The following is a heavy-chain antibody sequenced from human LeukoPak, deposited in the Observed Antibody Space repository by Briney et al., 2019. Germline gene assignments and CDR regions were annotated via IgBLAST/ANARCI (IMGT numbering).Heavy chain of an antibody. V-gene: IGHV6-1*01. D-gene: IGHD5-18*01. CDR3: AGEGLDPWDVTSGYSYVSS. CDR1: GDSVSSNSAA. Sequence: SQTLSLTCAISGDSVSSNSAAWNWIRQSPSRGLEWLGRTYYRSKWYNDYVVSVKSRITINPDTSKNQFSLQLNSVTPEDTAVYYCAGEGLDPWDVTSGYSYVSSWGQGTLVTVSS. J-gene: IGHJ5*02. CDR2: TYYRSKWYN.